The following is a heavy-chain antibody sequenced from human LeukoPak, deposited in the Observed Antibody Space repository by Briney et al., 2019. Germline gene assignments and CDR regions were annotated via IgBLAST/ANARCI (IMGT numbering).Heavy chain of an antibody. CDR2: ISYDGSNK. Sequence: GGSLRLSCAASGFTFSSYSMNWVRQAPGKGLEWVAVISYDGSNKYYADSVKGRFTISRDNSKNTLYLQMNSLRAEDTAVYYCARVLQGWAAAGYCFDYWGQGTLVTVSS. CDR1: GFTFSSYS. J-gene: IGHJ4*02. V-gene: IGHV3-30*03. CDR3: ARVLQGWAAAGYCFDY. D-gene: IGHD6-13*01.